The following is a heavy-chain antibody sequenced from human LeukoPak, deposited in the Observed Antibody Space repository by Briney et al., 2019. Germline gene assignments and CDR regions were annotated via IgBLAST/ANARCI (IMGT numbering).Heavy chain of an antibody. CDR3: AKLAVAVGWFDP. V-gene: IGHV3-30-3*02. J-gene: IGHJ5*02. CDR2: ISYDGSNK. CDR1: GFTFSSYA. D-gene: IGHD6-19*01. Sequence: PGGSLRLSCAASGFTFSSYAMHWVRQAPGKGLEWVAVISYDGSNKYYADSVKGRFTISRDNSKNTLYLQMNSLRAEDTAVYYCAKLAVAVGWFDPWGQGTLVTVSS.